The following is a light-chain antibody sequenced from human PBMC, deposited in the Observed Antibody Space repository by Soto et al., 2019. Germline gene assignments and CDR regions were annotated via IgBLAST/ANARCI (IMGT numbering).Light chain of an antibody. J-gene: IGLJ1*01. V-gene: IGLV2-14*01. Sequence: QSVLTQPASVSGSPGQSITISCTGTSSDVGGYNYVSWYQQHTGKAPRLMIYEVSNRPSGVSNRFSGAKSGNTASLTISGLQAEDEADYYSSSYTSSSTYNAVFGTATKVTVL. CDR1: SSDVGGYNY. CDR3: SSYTSSSTYNAV. CDR2: EVS.